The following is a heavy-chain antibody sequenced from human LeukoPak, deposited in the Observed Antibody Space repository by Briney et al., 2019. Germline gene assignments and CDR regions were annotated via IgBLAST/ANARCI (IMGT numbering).Heavy chain of an antibody. V-gene: IGHV5-51*01. CDR1: GYSFTSYW. D-gene: IGHD6-13*01. Sequence: ESLKISCKGSGYSFTSYWICWVRQMPRHRLKWMGIIYPGDSDTRYSPSFEGQVTISADMSIRTAYLQWSSLKASDTAMYYCARRIAGAGSDYWGQGTLVTVSS. CDR3: ARRIAGAGSDY. CDR2: IYPGDSDT. J-gene: IGHJ4*02.